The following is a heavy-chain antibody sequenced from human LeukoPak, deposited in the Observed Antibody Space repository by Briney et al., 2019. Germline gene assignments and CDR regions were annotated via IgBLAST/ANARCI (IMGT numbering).Heavy chain of an antibody. J-gene: IGHJ4*02. CDR1: GFTFSSYE. CDR3: AREDYYGSGSSAHDY. Sequence: GGSLRLSCAASGFTFSSYEMNWVRQAPGKGLERVSYISSSGSTIYYADSVKGRFTISRDNAKNSLYLQMNSLRAEDTAVYYCAREDYYGSGSSAHDYWGQGTLVTVSS. V-gene: IGHV3-48*03. D-gene: IGHD3-10*01. CDR2: ISSSGSTI.